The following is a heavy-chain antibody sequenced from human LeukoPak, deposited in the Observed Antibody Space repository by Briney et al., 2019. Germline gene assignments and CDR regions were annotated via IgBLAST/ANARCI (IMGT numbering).Heavy chain of an antibody. CDR1: GGTFSSYA. V-gene: IGHV1-69*04. J-gene: IGHJ4*02. CDR3: ARDLGQPYFDY. CDR2: IIPILGIA. D-gene: IGHD6-13*01. Sequence: ASVKVSCKASGGTFSSYAISWVRQAPGQGLEWMGRIIPILGIANYAQKFQGRVTITADKSTSTAYMELSSLRSEDTAVYYCARDLGQPYFDYWGQGTLVTVSS.